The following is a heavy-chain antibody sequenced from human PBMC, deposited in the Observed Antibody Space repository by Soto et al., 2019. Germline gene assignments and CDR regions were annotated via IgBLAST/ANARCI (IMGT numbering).Heavy chain of an antibody. CDR1: GGSISSYY. V-gene: IGHV4-59*08. Sequence: SETLSLTCTVSGGSISSYYWSWIRQPPGKGLEWIGYIYYSGSTNYNPSLKSRVTISIDTSKNQFSLNLSSVTAADTAVYYCARHRDGGMKAFDIWGQGTMVTVSS. D-gene: IGHD4-17*01. J-gene: IGHJ3*02. CDR3: ARHRDGGMKAFDI. CDR2: IYYSGST.